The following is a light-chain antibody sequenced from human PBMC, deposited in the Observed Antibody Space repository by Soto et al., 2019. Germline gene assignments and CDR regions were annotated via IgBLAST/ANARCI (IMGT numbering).Light chain of an antibody. J-gene: IGLJ2*01. CDR2: EVS. CDR3: SSYTTSSTPVV. Sequence: QSALTQPASVSGSPGPSITISCTGTSSDVGGYNYVSWYQQHPGKGPKLMIYEVSNRPSGVSNRFSGSKSGNTASLTISGLQAEDEADYYCSSYTTSSTPVVFGGGTKLTVL. V-gene: IGLV2-14*01. CDR1: SSDVGGYNY.